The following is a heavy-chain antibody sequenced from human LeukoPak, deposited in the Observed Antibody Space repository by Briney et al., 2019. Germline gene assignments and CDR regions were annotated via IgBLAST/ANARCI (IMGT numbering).Heavy chain of an antibody. V-gene: IGHV3-30-3*01. CDR1: GFTFSSYA. J-gene: IGHJ4*02. D-gene: IGHD1-26*01. CDR3: ARDPPYSGSYYFDY. Sequence: GRSLRLSCAASGFTFSSYAMHWVRQAPGKGLEWVAVISYDGSNKYYADSVKGRFPISRDNSKNTLYLQMNSLRAEDTAVYYCARDPPYSGSYYFDYWGQGTLVTVSS. CDR2: ISYDGSNK.